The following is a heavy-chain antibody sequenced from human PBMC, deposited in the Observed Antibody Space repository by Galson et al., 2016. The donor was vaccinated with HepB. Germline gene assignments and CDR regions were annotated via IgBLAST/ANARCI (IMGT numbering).Heavy chain of an antibody. CDR1: GFTFNVYG. Sequence: SMRLSCAASGFTFNVYGMHWVRQAPGKGLEWVASISHDGSNSYHVDSVKGRFTISRDNFKSTLYLEMHSLRGEDTPIYYCAKGDYDVLRSSDHWGQGSLVAVSS. CDR2: ISHDGSNS. CDR3: AKGDYDVLRSSDH. J-gene: IGHJ4*02. D-gene: IGHD3-9*01. V-gene: IGHV3-30*18.